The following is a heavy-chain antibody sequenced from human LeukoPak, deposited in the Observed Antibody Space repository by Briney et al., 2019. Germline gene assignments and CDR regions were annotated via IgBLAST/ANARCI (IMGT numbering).Heavy chain of an antibody. Sequence: GGSLRLSCAASGFTFSSYWMHWVRQAPGKGLVWVSRVNSDGSSTTYADSVKGRFTISRDNAKNTLYLQMNSLRAEDTAVYYCARVVRIVGSQGFDYWGQGTLVTVSS. CDR1: GFTFSSYW. CDR2: VNSDGSST. V-gene: IGHV3-74*01. D-gene: IGHD1-26*01. J-gene: IGHJ4*02. CDR3: ARVVRIVGSQGFDY.